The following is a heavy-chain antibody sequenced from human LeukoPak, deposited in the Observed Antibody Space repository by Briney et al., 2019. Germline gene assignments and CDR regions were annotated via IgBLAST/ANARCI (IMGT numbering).Heavy chain of an antibody. V-gene: IGHV1-69*13. CDR2: IIPIFGTA. D-gene: IGHD2-2*01. Sequence: EASVKVSCKASGGTFSSYAISWVRQAPGQGLEWMGGIIPIFGTANYAQKFQGRVTITADESTSTAYMELSSLRSEGTAVYYCARGRCSRTSCPGDNWFDPWGQGTLVTVSS. CDR3: ARGRCSRTSCPGDNWFDP. CDR1: GGTFSSYA. J-gene: IGHJ5*02.